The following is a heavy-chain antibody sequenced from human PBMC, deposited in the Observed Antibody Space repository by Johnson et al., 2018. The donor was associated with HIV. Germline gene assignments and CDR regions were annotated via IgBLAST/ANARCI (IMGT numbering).Heavy chain of an antibody. Sequence: EVQLVESGGGVVQPGRALRLSCAASGFTFSRYWMHWVRQAPGKGLVWVSRINSDGSSTSYADSVKGRFTLSRDNAKNSLYLQMNSLRAEDTALYYCAKDMVPIIGGSSSLPNAFDIWGQGTMVTVSS. CDR2: INSDGSST. CDR3: AKDMVPIIGGSSSLPNAFDI. V-gene: IGHV3-74*01. J-gene: IGHJ3*02. D-gene: IGHD6-6*01. CDR1: GFTFSRYW.